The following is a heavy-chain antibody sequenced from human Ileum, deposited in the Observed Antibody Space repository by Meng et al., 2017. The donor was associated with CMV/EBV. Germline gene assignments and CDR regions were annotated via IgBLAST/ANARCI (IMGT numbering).Heavy chain of an antibody. CDR2: IHYNEKT. J-gene: IGHJ4*02. CDR3: TTRGLGFDSSRFDF. CDR1: GGAIDSNNYF. D-gene: IGHD3-22*01. V-gene: IGHV4-39*07. Sequence: WGPGLVQATAPLARTCAVSGGAIDSNNYFWGWIREAPGKGPEWIGSIHYNEKTYYNPPFKSRVTISVDTSNKQVSLNLNSVTAADTAVYYGTTRGLGFDSSRFDFWGQGTLVTVSS.